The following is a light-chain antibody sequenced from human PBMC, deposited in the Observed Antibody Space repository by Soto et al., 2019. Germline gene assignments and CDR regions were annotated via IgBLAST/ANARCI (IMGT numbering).Light chain of an antibody. V-gene: IGLV2-23*01. J-gene: IGLJ1*01. CDR2: EGT. CDR1: SREVGSYNL. Sequence: QSALTQPASVSGSPGQSITISCTGTSREVGSYNLVSWYQQHPGNAPKLIIYEGTKRPSGVSYRFSGSKSGNTASLTISGLQEEDEGDYHRCSFAGSSTYVFGTGTTVTVL. CDR3: CSFAGSSTYV.